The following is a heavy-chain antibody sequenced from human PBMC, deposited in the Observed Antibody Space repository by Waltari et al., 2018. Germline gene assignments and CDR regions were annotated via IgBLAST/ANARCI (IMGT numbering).Heavy chain of an antibody. Sequence: EVQLVEYGGGLVQPGGSLRLYCDGPGFTFSNSWVHWVRQAPGKGLEWLSRINSDGSTTNYADSVKGRFTISRDNAKNTLYLEMNSLRAEDTAVYYCARAGYYRFDYWGQGTLVTVSS. CDR2: INSDGSTT. V-gene: IGHV3-74*01. CDR3: ARAGYYRFDY. D-gene: IGHD3-22*01. J-gene: IGHJ4*02. CDR1: GFTFSNSW.